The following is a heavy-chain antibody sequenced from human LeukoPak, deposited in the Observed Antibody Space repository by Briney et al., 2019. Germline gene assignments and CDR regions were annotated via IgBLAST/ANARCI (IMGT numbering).Heavy chain of an antibody. CDR3: AKDYGDYSEGVDY. Sequence: GRSLRLSCAASGFTFRSYGMHWVRQAPGKGLEWVAVISYDGSNKYYADSVKGRFTISRDNSKNTLYLQMNSLRAEDTAVYYCAKDYGDYSEGVDYWGQGTLVTVSS. J-gene: IGHJ4*02. V-gene: IGHV3-30*18. D-gene: IGHD4-17*01. CDR1: GFTFRSYG. CDR2: ISYDGSNK.